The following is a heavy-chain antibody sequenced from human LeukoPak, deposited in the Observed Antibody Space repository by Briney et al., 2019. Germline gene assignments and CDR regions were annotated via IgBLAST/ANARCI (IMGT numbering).Heavy chain of an antibody. V-gene: IGHV4-59*01. J-gene: IGHJ4*02. CDR3: ARGTWMGGKNFDY. CDR2: IYYSGYT. CDR1: GGSISSYY. Sequence: SETLSLTCTVSGGSISSYYWSWIRQPPGKGLEWIGYIYYSGYTNYNPSLKSRVTISVDTSKNQFSLKLSSVTAADTAVYYCARGTWMGGKNFDYWGQGTLVTVSS. D-gene: IGHD3-16*01.